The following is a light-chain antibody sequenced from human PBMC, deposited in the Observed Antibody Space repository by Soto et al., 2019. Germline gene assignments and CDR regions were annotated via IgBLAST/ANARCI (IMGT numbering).Light chain of an antibody. CDR2: GNS. J-gene: IGLJ1*01. Sequence: QSVLTQPPSVSGAPGQRVTISCTGSSSNIGAGYDVHWYQQLPGTAPKLLIYGNSNRPSGVPDRFSGSKSGTSASLAITRLQVEDEADYYCQSYDSSLSGNVFGTGTKLTVL. V-gene: IGLV1-40*01. CDR3: QSYDSSLSGNV. CDR1: SSNIGAGYD.